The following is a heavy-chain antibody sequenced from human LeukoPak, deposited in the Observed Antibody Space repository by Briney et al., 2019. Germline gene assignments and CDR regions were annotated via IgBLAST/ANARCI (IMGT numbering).Heavy chain of an antibody. D-gene: IGHD3-3*01. J-gene: IGHJ6*02. CDR1: GFTFSSYA. CDR3: AKTLRDLEWLTGELDV. V-gene: IGHV3-23*01. Sequence: GGSLRLSCAASGFTFSSYAMSWVRQAPGKGLEWVSSISGSGAHTYYADSVKGRFTISRDNSKSTLYLQMNSLRAEDTAVYHCAKTLRDLEWLTGELDVWGQGTAVTVSS. CDR2: ISGSGAHT.